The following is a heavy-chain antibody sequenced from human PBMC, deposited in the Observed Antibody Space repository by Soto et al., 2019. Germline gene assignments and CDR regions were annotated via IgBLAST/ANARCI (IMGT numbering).Heavy chain of an antibody. CDR2: ISYDGSNK. CDR3: AKYGGSGYMDY. CDR1: GFTFSSYG. J-gene: IGHJ4*02. V-gene: IGHV3-30*18. Sequence: QVQLVESGGGVVQPGRSLRLSCAASGFTFSSYGMHWFRQAPGKGLEWGAVISYDGSNKYYSDSVKGLFTISRDNSKNTLYLQMNSLRAEDTAVYYCAKYGGSGYMDYWGQGTLVTVSS. D-gene: IGHD3-22*01.